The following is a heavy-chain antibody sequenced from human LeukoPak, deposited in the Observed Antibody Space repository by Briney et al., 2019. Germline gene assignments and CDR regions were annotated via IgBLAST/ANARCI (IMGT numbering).Heavy chain of an antibody. D-gene: IGHD3-9*01. V-gene: IGHV3-15*01. CDR3: TTRLYYDILTGYYDY. J-gene: IGHJ4*02. CDR2: IKSKTDGGTT. CDR1: GFTFSNAW. Sequence: GGSLRLSCAASGFTFSNAWMSWVRQAPGKGLEWVGRIKSKTDGGTTDYAAPVKGRFTISRDDSKNTLYLQMNSLKTEDTAVYYCTTRLYYDILTGYYDYWGQGTLVTVSS.